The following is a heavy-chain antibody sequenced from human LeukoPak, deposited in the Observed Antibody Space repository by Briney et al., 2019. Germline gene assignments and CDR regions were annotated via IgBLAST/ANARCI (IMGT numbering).Heavy chain of an antibody. J-gene: IGHJ4*02. V-gene: IGHV1-18*04. CDR2: ISTYNGDT. D-gene: IGHD2-2*01. Sequence: ASVKVSCKASGYTFTSYYMHWVRQAPGQGLEWMGWISTYNGDTNYAQKLQGRVTMTADTSTSTTYMELRSLRSDDTAVSYCALIPYCTTATCYYFDFWGQGTLVTVSS. CDR1: GYTFTSYY. CDR3: ALIPYCTTATCYYFDF.